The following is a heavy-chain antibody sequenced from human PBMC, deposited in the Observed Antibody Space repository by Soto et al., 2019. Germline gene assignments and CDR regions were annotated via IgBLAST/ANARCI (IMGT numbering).Heavy chain of an antibody. D-gene: IGHD2-15*01. CDR1: SGTFIGYY. V-gene: IGHV4-34*01. CDR2: INHRGST. Sequence: SETLSLTCAVYSGTFIGYYWSWIRQPPGKGLEWIGEINHRGSTNYNPSLKSRVTISVDTSKNQVSLRLNSVTAADTAVYYCARGGGCSGGNCYSTDYWGQGTRVTVSS. J-gene: IGHJ4*02. CDR3: ARGGGCSGGNCYSTDY.